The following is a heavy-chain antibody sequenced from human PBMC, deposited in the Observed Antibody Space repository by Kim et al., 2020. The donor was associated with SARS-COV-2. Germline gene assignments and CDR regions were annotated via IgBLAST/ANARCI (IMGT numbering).Heavy chain of an antibody. Sequence: SQTLSLTCTVSGGSISSSSYYWGWIRQPPGKGLEWIGSIYYSGSTYYNPSLKSRVTISVDTSKNQFSLKLSSVTAADTAVYYCARLAMVRGVIYDYWGQG. CDR3: ARLAMVRGVIYDY. D-gene: IGHD3-10*01. CDR2: IYYSGST. V-gene: IGHV4-39*07. J-gene: IGHJ4*02. CDR1: GGSISSSSYY.